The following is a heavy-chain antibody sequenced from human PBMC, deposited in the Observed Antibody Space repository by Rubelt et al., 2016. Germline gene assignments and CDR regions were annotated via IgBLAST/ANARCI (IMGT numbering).Heavy chain of an antibody. CDR3: ARRGDIVVVVAANSFDY. CDR2: IYYSGST. Sequence: QLQLQESGPGLVKPSETLSLTCTVSGGSISSSSYYWGWIRQPPGKGLEWIGSIYYSGSTYYNPSLKSRVTISVDTSKNQFSLKLSSVTVADTAVYYCARRGDIVVVVAANSFDYWGQGTLVTVSS. CDR1: GGSISSSSYY. J-gene: IGHJ4*02. V-gene: IGHV4-39*01. D-gene: IGHD2-15*01.